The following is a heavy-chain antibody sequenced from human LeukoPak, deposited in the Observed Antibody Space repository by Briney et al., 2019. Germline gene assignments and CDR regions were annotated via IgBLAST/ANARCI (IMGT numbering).Heavy chain of an antibody. CDR2: IKSKADGGTT. J-gene: IGHJ3*02. CDR1: GFTFISAW. V-gene: IGHV3-15*01. D-gene: IGHD1-26*01. CDR3: TTEYEGSGSAFDI. Sequence: PGGSLRLSCAASGFTFISAWMSWVRQAPGKGLEWVGRIKSKADGGTTDYAASVKGRFTISRDNSENTLQMNSLKTEDTAVYYCTTEYEGSGSAFDIWSQGTMVTVSS.